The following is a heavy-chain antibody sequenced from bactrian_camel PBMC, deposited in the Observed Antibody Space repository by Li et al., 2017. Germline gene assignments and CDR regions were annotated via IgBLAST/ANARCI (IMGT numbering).Heavy chain of an antibody. J-gene: IGHJ4*01. D-gene: IGHD5*01. CDR2: ISSGGSST. CDR1: GNTVSRHC. V-gene: IGHV3S40*01. Sequence: VQLVESGGGSVQAGGSLRLSCAASGNTVSRHCMGWFRQAPGKGLEWVSAISSGGSSTYYADSVKGRFTISRDNAKNTLYLQMNSLKTEDAAVYYCTGSATTAILGYLGQGTQVTVS. CDR3: TGSATTAILGY.